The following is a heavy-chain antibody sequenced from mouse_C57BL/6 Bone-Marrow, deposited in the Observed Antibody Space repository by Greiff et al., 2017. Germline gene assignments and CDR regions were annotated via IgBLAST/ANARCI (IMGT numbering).Heavy chain of an antibody. CDR3: ARDGGYWPFAY. V-gene: IGHV1-59*01. Sequence: VQLQQPGAELVRPGTSVKLSCKASGYTFTSYWMHWVKQRPGQGLEWIGVIDPSDSYTNYNQKFKGKATLTVDTSSSTAYMQLSSLTSEDSAVYYCARDGGYWPFAYWGQGTLVTVSA. CDR2: IDPSDSYT. J-gene: IGHJ3*01. D-gene: IGHD2-3*01. CDR1: GYTFTSYW.